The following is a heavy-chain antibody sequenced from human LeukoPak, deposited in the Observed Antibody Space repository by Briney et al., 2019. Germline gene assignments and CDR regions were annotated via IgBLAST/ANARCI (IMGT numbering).Heavy chain of an antibody. CDR3: AREDCSGGSCYPWWFDP. Sequence: PGGSLRLSRAASGFTFSSYWMSWVRQAPGKGLEWVANIKQDGSEKYYVDSVKGRFTISRDNAKNSLYLQMNSLRAEDTAVYYCAREDCSGGSCYPWWFDPWGQGTLVTVSS. CDR2: IKQDGSEK. CDR1: GFTFSSYW. D-gene: IGHD2-15*01. J-gene: IGHJ5*02. V-gene: IGHV3-7*03.